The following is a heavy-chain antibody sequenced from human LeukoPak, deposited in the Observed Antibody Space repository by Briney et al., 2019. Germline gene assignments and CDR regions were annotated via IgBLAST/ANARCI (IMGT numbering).Heavy chain of an antibody. V-gene: IGHV3-23*01. CDR2: IRNFGET. CDR1: GFTFRNYA. D-gene: IGHD4-17*01. J-gene: IGHJ4*02. Sequence: GASLRLSCAASGFTFRNYAMAWARQAPGKGLEWVSSIRNFGETHYADSVRGRFIISRDNSQNTLYLQMNSLRAEDSALYYCANIPPFDYGDYAIRLDWGQGTLVTVSS. CDR3: ANIPPFDYGDYAIRLD.